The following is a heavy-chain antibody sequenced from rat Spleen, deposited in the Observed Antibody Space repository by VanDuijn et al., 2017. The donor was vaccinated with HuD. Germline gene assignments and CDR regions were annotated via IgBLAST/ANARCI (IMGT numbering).Heavy chain of an antibody. V-gene: IGHV5-17*01. CDR1: GFTFSDYT. CDR3: ARPTTGIPFNY. D-gene: IGHD1-9*01. J-gene: IGHJ2*01. CDR2: IVDDGSNT. Sequence: EVQLVESGGGLVQPGRSLKLSCSASGFTFSDYTMAWVRQAPKEGLEWVAAIVDDGSNTFYRDSVKGRFTISRDNAKSTLYLQVDSLRSEDTAIYYCARPTTGIPFNYWGQGVMVTVSS.